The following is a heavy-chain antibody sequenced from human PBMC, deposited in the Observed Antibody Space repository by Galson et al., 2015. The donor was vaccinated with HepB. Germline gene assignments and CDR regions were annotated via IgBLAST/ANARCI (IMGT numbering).Heavy chain of an antibody. CDR2: ITGSGDKT. V-gene: IGHV3-23*01. J-gene: IGHJ4*02. Sequence: SLRLSCAASGFTFNNYAMSWVRHAPGKGLEWVSAITGSGDKTYYGDSVKGRFTVSRDNSRNTLYLQMNSLRAEETAVYYCAREISGSYFYWGQGTLVTVSS. CDR3: AREISGSYFY. CDR1: GFTFNNYA. D-gene: IGHD3-10*01.